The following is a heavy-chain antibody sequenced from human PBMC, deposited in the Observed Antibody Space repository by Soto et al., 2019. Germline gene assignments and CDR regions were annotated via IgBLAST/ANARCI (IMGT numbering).Heavy chain of an antibody. CDR3: ARDLTPTMLAAAGPDAFDY. CDR1: GYTFTAHY. D-gene: IGHD6-13*01. Sequence: GASVKVSCKASGYTFTAHYMNWVRQAPGQGLEWMGWINPNSGDTKYVEKFQGRVTMTRDTSISTAYMELNSLRAEDTAVYYCARDLTPTMLAAAGPDAFDYWGQGTLVTVSS. V-gene: IGHV1-2*02. CDR2: INPNSGDT. J-gene: IGHJ4*02.